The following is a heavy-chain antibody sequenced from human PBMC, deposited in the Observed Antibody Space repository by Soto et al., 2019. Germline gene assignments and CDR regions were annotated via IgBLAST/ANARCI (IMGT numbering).Heavy chain of an antibody. CDR3: VKDLSGAWTFDS. CDR1: GFTFSSYW. CDR2: INSDGSST. Sequence: EVQLVESGGGLVQPGGSLRLSCAASGFTFSSYWMHWVRQAPGKGLVWVSRINSDGSSTSYADSVKGRFTISRDNAKNTLYLQMNSLRPEDTAVYYCVKDLSGAWTFDSWGQGTLVTVSS. D-gene: IGHD1-1*01. J-gene: IGHJ4*02. V-gene: IGHV3-74*01.